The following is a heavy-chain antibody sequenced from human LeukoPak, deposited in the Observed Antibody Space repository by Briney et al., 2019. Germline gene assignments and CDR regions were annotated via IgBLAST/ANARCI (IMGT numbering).Heavy chain of an antibody. CDR1: GYTFTSYG. V-gene: IGHV1-18*01. CDR2: ISAYNGNT. Sequence: AAVKVSCKSSGYTFTSYGISWVRQAPVQGLEWMGWISAYNGNTNYAQKLQGRVTMTTDTSTSTAYMELRSLRSDDTAVYYCARVTFGGVMVTYIYSGSYPFDYWGQGTLVTVSS. J-gene: IGHJ4*02. CDR3: ARVTFGGVMVTYIYSGSYPFDY. D-gene: IGHD3-16*01.